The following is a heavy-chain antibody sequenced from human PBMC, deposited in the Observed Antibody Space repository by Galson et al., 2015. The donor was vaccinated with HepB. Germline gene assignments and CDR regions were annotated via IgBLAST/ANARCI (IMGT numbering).Heavy chain of an antibody. D-gene: IGHD5-18*01. V-gene: IGHV3-23*01. J-gene: IGHJ4*02. Sequence: SLRLSCAASGFTFSSYAMSWVRQAPGKGLEWVSAISGSGGSTYYADSVKGRFTISRDNSKNTLYLQMNSLRAEDTAVYYCAKVGGNWPDTAMDYWGQGTLVTVSS. CDR2: ISGSGGST. CDR3: AKVGGNWPDTAMDY. CDR1: GFTFSSYA.